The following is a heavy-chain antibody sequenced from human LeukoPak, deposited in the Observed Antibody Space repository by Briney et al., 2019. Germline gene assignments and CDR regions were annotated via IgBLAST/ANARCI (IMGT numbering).Heavy chain of an antibody. CDR3: ARESGSTGFDY. CDR1: GFIVSTKY. CDR2: IYSGGST. Sequence: PGGSLRLSCAASGFIVSTKYMSWVRQAPGKGLEWVSVIYSGGSTYNADSVKGRFTISRDNSKNTLYLQMNSLRAEDTAVYYCARESGSTGFDYWGQGTLVTVSS. D-gene: IGHD1-26*01. V-gene: IGHV3-53*01. J-gene: IGHJ4*02.